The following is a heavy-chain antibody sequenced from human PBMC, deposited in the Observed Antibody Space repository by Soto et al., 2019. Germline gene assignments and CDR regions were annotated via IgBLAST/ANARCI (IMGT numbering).Heavy chain of an antibody. CDR3: ASGGSDSSGWYGSQPYYYGMDV. Sequence: QLQLQESGPGLVKPSETLSLTCTVSGGSISSSSYYWGWIRQPPGKGLEWIGSIYYSGSTYYNPSLKSRVTISVDTSKNQFSLKLSSVTAADTAVYYCASGGSDSSGWYGSQPYYYGMDVWGQGTTVTVSS. CDR2: IYYSGST. D-gene: IGHD6-19*01. V-gene: IGHV4-39*01. J-gene: IGHJ6*02. CDR1: GGSISSSSYY.